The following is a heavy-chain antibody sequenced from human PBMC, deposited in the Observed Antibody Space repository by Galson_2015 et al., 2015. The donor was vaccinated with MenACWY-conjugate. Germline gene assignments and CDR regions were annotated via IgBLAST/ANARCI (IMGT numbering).Heavy chain of an antibody. Sequence: QSGAEVKKPGESLTISCKGSGYSFSSYWIGWVRQMPGKGLEWMGLISPGDSNTRYSPSFQGQVTLSADKSITTAYLQWTSLKASDTAMYYCARHPPGGRGMDVWGRGTTVTVSS. CDR3: ARHPPGGRGMDV. CDR1: GYSFSSYW. V-gene: IGHV5-51*01. J-gene: IGHJ6*02. CDR2: ISPGDSNT. D-gene: IGHD2-15*01.